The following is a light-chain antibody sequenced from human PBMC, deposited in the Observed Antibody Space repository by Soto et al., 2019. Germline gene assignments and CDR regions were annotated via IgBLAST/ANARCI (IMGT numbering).Light chain of an antibody. V-gene: IGLV2-8*01. J-gene: IGLJ1*01. CDR2: EVT. Sequence: QSALTQPPSASGSRGQSVTISCTGTSSDVGGYDYVSWCQQHPGKAPKLMIYEVTIRPSGVSDRFSGSKSGNTASLTVSGLQAEDEADYYCSSYTGGNPSYVFGTGTKVTVL. CDR1: SSDVGGYDY. CDR3: SSYTGGNPSYV.